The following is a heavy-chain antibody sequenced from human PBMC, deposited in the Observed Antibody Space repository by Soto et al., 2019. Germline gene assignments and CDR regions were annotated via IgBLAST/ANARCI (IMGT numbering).Heavy chain of an antibody. J-gene: IGHJ5*02. D-gene: IGHD3-10*01. V-gene: IGHV4-59*01. CDR2: SYYSGRT. CDR1: GGSISSYY. Sequence: QVQLQESGPGLVKPSETLSLTCTVSGGSISSYYWSWIRQPPGKGLEWIGYSYYSGRTDYNPSLKSPVTISVDTSKNQFSLKLSSVTAADTAVYYCARDVGSGSYWFDPWGQGTLVTVSS. CDR3: ARDVGSGSYWFDP.